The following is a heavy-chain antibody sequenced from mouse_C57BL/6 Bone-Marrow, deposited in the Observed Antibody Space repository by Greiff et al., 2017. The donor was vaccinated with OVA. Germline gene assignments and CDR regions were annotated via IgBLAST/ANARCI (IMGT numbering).Heavy chain of an antibody. V-gene: IGHV5-6*01. CDR2: ISSGGSYT. D-gene: IGHD1-1*01. Sequence: EVQVVESGGDLVKPGGSLKLSCAASGFTFSSYGMSWVRQTPDKRLEWVATISSGGSYTYYPDSVKGRFTISRDNAKNTLYLQMSSLKSEDTAMYYCARHSTTVCDYWGKGTTLTVSA. J-gene: IGHJ2*01. CDR3: ARHSTTVCDY. CDR1: GFTFSSYG.